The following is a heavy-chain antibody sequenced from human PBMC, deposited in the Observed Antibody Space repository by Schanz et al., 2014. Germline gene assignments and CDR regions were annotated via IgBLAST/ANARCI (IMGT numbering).Heavy chain of an antibody. CDR3: ARDRGHGDLPGDI. D-gene: IGHD4-17*01. J-gene: IGHJ3*02. CDR2: IYYSGST. CDR1: GGSIRSGGYY. V-gene: IGHV4-31*03. Sequence: QVQLQESGPGLVKPSQTLSLTCTVSGGSIRSGGYYWSWIRQHPGKGLEWIGYIYYSGSTYYNPALKRRVTISVDTSKNQFSLNLSSATAADTAVYYCARDRGHGDLPGDIWGQGTMVTVSS.